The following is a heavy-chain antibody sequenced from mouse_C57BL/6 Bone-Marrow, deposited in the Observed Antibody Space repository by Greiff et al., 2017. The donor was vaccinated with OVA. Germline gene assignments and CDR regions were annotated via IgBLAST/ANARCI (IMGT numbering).Heavy chain of an antibody. V-gene: IGHV1-50*01. CDR2: IDPSDSYT. CDR3: ARLWDDFDY. J-gene: IGHJ2*01. Sequence: VQLQQSGAELVKPGASVKLSCKASGYTFTSYWMQWVKQRPGQGLEWIGEIDPSDSYTNYNQKFKGKATLTVDTSSSTAYMQLSSLTSEDSAVYYCARLWDDFDYWGQGTTLTVSS. D-gene: IGHD4-1*01. CDR1: GYTFTSYW.